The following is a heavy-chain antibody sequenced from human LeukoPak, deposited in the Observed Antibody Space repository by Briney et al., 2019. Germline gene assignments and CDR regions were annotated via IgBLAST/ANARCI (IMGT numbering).Heavy chain of an antibody. CDR1: GFTFSSYG. CDR3: ARDDRLAGSRNFYFYGMDV. D-gene: IGHD3-9*01. Sequence: GGSLRLSCAASGFTFSSYGMHWVRQAPGKGLEWVAVISYDGSNKYYADSVKGRFTISRDNSKNTLYLQMNSLRAEDTAVYYCARDDRLAGSRNFYFYGMDVWGQGTTVTVSS. V-gene: IGHV3-30*03. CDR2: ISYDGSNK. J-gene: IGHJ6*02.